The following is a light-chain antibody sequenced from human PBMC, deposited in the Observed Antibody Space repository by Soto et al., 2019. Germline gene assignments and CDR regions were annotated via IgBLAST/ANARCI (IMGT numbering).Light chain of an antibody. Sequence: QSALTQPASVSGSPGQSITISCTGTSSDVGGYNYVSWYQHHPGKAPKLMIFDVSNRPSGVSNRFSGSKSGNTASLTISGHEREDESDYYSNSHATSSNRPIVFGTGTKLTVL. V-gene: IGLV2-14*03. CDR2: DVS. CDR1: SSDVGGYNY. J-gene: IGLJ1*01. CDR3: NSHATSSNRPIV.